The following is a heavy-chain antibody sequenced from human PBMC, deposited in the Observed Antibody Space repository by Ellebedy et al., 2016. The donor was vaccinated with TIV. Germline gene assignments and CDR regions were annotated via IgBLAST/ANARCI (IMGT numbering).Heavy chain of an antibody. CDR1: GFTFSIYA. J-gene: IGHJ4*02. CDR2: ISRHGGGT. V-gene: IGHV3-23*01. D-gene: IGHD1-26*01. CDR3: AKDLGIERQWGFDY. Sequence: PGGSLRLSCAASGFTFSIYAMGWVRQAPGKGLEWVSTISRHGGGTYYAGSVEGRFTISRDNSNNTLWLQMSGLRAEDTARYFCAKDLGIERQWGFDYWGQGTLVTVSS.